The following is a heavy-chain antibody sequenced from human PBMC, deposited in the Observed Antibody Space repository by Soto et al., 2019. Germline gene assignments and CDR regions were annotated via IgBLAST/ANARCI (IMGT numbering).Heavy chain of an antibody. J-gene: IGHJ4*02. CDR3: AKAVGYYDFWSGYYVKYYFDY. CDR1: GFTFSSYA. CDR2: ISGSGGST. Sequence: GGSLRLSCAASGFTFSSYAMSWVRQAPGKGLEWVSAISGSGGSTYYADSVKGRFTISRDNSKNTLYLQMNSLRAEDTAVYYCAKAVGYYDFWSGYYVKYYFDYWGQGTLVTVSS. D-gene: IGHD3-3*01. V-gene: IGHV3-23*01.